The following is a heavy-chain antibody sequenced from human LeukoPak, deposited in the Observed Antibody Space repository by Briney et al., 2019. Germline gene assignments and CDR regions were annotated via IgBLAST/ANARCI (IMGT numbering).Heavy chain of an antibody. D-gene: IGHD3-16*01. CDR2: IIDSGEST. Sequence: PGGSLRLSCAASGFTFSSYAMSWVRQAPGKGLEWVSGIIDSGESTYYANFAKGRFTNSRDNSNNTLYLQMNSLRAEDTAVYYCAKLGGQELHNYYVAVCGKGTTVAVSS. J-gene: IGHJ6*03. CDR3: AKLGGQELHNYYVAV. CDR1: GFTFSSYA. V-gene: IGHV3-23*01.